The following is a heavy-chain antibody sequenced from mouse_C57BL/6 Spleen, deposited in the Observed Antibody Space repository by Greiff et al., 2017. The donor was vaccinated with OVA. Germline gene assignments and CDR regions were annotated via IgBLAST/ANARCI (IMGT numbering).Heavy chain of an antibody. Sequence: QVQLQQPGAELVRPGTSVKLSCKASGYTFTSYWMHWVKQRPGQGLEWIGVIDPYDSYTHYNQKFKGKATLTVDTSTSTAYMQLSSLTSEDSAVYYCARSEGYDGYYYFDYWGQGTTLTVSS. CDR1: GYTFTSYW. J-gene: IGHJ2*01. CDR2: IDPYDSYT. CDR3: ARSEGYDGYYYFDY. D-gene: IGHD2-3*01. V-gene: IGHV1-59*01.